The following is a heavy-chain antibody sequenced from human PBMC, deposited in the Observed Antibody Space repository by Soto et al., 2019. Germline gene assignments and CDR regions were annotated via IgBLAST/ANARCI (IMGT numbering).Heavy chain of an antibody. CDR1: GGAFIGYY. Sequence: SETLSVTCAVYGGAFIGYYWSWIRQPPGKGLEWIGEINHSGSTNYNPSLKSRVTISVDTSKDQFSLKLSSVTAADTAVYYCATGYGSGSAENWFDPWGQGTLVTVSS. CDR3: ATGYGSGSAENWFDP. D-gene: IGHD3-10*01. V-gene: IGHV4-34*01. J-gene: IGHJ5*02. CDR2: INHSGST.